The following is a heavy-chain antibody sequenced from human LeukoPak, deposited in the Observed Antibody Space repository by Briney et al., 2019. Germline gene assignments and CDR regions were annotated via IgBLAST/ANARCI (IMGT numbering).Heavy chain of an antibody. J-gene: IGHJ6*03. Sequence: GGSLSLSCAASGFTFSSYEMNWVRPAPGEGLEWVSYISSSGSTIYYADSVKGRFTISRDNSKNTLYLQMNSLRAEDTAVYYCAKESSRYYYYYMDVWGKGTTVTISS. CDR2: ISSSGSTI. CDR1: GFTFSSYE. CDR3: AKESSRYYYYYMDV. V-gene: IGHV3-48*03.